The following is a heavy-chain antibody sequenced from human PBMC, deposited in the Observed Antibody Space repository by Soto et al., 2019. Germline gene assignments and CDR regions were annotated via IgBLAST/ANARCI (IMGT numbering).Heavy chain of an antibody. CDR1: GFTFSIYA. CDR3: AGSSGYYLYYYYGMDV. Sequence: GSLSLSFAASGFTFSIYAMSWVRQAPGKGLEWVSAISGSGGSTYYADSVKGRFTISRDNSKNTLYLQMNSLRAEDTAVYYCAGSSGYYLYYYYGMDVWGQGTTVTVSS. D-gene: IGHD3-22*01. J-gene: IGHJ6*02. V-gene: IGHV3-23*01. CDR2: ISGSGGST.